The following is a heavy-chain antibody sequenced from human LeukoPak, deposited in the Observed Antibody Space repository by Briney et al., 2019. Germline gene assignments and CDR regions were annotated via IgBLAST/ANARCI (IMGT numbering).Heavy chain of an antibody. D-gene: IGHD1-26*01. Sequence: GGSLRLSCAASGFTFSDYYMSWIRPAPGKGLEWVSYISSSGSTIYYADSVKGRFTISRDNAKNSLYLQMNSLRAEDTAVYYCARDRVEWELLRWFDPWGQGTLVTVSS. CDR2: ISSSGSTI. CDR3: ARDRVEWELLRWFDP. CDR1: GFTFSDYY. J-gene: IGHJ5*02. V-gene: IGHV3-11*01.